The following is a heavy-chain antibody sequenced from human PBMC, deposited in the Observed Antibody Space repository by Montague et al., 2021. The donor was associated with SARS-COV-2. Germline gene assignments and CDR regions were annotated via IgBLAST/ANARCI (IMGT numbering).Heavy chain of an antibody. CDR1: GFTFSSHA. CDR2: ISYDGFNK. V-gene: IGHV3-30*04. CDR3: AGGGGYRDAFDI. J-gene: IGHJ3*02. Sequence: SLRLSCAASGFTFSSHAMHWVRQAPGKGLEWVAVISYDGFNKYYADSVKGRFTISRDNSKNTLSLQMNSLRTEDTAVYYCAGGGGYRDAFDIWGQGTMVTVSS. D-gene: IGHD5-18*01.